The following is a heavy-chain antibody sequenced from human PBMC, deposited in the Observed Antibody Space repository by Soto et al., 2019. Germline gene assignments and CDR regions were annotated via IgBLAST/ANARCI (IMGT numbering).Heavy chain of an antibody. CDR1: GGSISSGDYY. D-gene: IGHD1-20*01. V-gene: IGHV4-30-4*01. CDR2: IYYSGST. J-gene: IGHJ6*02. CDR3: ARVGANWNDGTRRDV. Sequence: QVQLQESGPGLVKPSQTLSLTCTVSGGSISSGDYYWSWIRQPPGQGLEWIGYIYYSGSTYYNPSLKSRVTISVDTSKNQFSLKLSSVTAADTDVYYGARVGANWNDGTRRDVWGQGTTVTVSS.